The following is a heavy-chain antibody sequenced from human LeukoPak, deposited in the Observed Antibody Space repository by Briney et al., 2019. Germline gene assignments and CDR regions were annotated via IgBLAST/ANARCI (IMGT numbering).Heavy chain of an antibody. CDR1: GGTFSSYA. D-gene: IGHD6-13*01. V-gene: IGHV1-69*05. CDR2: IIPIFGTA. CDR3: ASRVIAAAGESYYYYMDI. Sequence: ASVKVSCKASGGTFSSYAISWVRQAPGQGLEWMGGIIPIFGTANYAQKFQGRVTITTDESTSTAYMELSSLRSEDTAVYYCASRVIAAAGESYYYYMDIWGKGTTVTVSS. J-gene: IGHJ6*03.